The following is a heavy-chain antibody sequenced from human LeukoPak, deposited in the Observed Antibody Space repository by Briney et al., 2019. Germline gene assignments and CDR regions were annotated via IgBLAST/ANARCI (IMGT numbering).Heavy chain of an antibody. Sequence: PGGSLRLSCAASGFTFDDYGMSWVRQAPGKGLEWVSGINWNGGSTGYADSVKGRFTISRDNAKNSLYPQMNSLRAEDTALYYCARQGSGWYGRSYYYMDVWGKGTTVTVSS. CDR2: INWNGGST. CDR3: ARQGSGWYGRSYYYMDV. CDR1: GFTFDDYG. J-gene: IGHJ6*03. D-gene: IGHD6-19*01. V-gene: IGHV3-20*04.